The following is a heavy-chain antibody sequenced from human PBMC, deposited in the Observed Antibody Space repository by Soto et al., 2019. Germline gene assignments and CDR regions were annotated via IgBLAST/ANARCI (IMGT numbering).Heavy chain of an antibody. D-gene: IGHD6-13*01. J-gene: IGHJ5*02. CDR3: ARDHEAGGIGWFDP. Sequence: EVQLVQSGGGLVQPGGSLRLSCAASGFTFSSYEMVWVRQAPGKGLEWLSYISGTGSAIHYADSVRGRFTISRDNAKNSLYRQMNSMRAEDTAVYYCARDHEAGGIGWFDPWGQGTLVTVSS. V-gene: IGHV3-48*03. CDR2: ISGTGSAI. CDR1: GFTFSSYE.